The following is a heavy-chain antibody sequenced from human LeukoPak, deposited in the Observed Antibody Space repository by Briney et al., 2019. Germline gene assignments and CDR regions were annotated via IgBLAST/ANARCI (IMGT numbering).Heavy chain of an antibody. V-gene: IGHV4-34*01. CDR2: INHSGST. Sequence: SETLSLTCAVYGGSFSGYYWSWIRQPPGKGLEWIGEINHSGSTNYNPSLKSRVTISVDTSKNQFSLKLSSVTAADTAVYYCARGKQRRGRIMIFGAYNWFDPWGQGTLVTVSS. D-gene: IGHD3/OR15-3a*01. CDR3: ARGKQRRGRIMIFGAYNWFDP. CDR1: GGSFSGYY. J-gene: IGHJ5*02.